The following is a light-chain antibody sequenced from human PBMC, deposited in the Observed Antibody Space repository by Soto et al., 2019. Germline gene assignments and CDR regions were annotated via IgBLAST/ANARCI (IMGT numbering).Light chain of an antibody. V-gene: IGKV1-39*01. J-gene: IGKJ1*01. CDR1: QSITSY. CDR3: QQSYTTPRT. Sequence: DLQLTQSPSSLSASVGDRVTITCRASQSITSYLNWYQQKPGKAPKLLIYAASTLQTGVPSRFSGSGSGTDFTLTIGSLQPEGFTVYFCQQSYTTPRTFGQGTRV. CDR2: AAS.